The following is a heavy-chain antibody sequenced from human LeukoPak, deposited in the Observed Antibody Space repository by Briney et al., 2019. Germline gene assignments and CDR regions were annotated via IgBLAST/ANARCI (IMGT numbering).Heavy chain of an antibody. CDR2: IYYSGST. V-gene: IGHV4-31*03. CDR1: GGSISSGGYY. D-gene: IGHD3-3*01. Sequence: SETLSLTCTVSGGSISSGGYYWSWIRQHPGKGLEWIGYIYYSGSTYYNPSLKSRVTISVDTSKNQFSLKLSSVTATDTAVYYCARDTNYYGMDVWGQGTTVTVSS. J-gene: IGHJ6*02. CDR3: ARDTNYYGMDV.